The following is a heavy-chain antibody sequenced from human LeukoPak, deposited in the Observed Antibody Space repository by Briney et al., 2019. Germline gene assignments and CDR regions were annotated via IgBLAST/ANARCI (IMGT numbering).Heavy chain of an antibody. J-gene: IGHJ6*02. Sequence: PSETLSRTCAVYGGSFSGYYWSWIRQPPGKGLEWIGEINHSGSTNYNPSLKSRVTISVDTSKNQFSLKLSSVTAADTAVYYCARGRELNYYYYGMDVWGQGTTVTVSS. CDR1: GGSFSGYY. V-gene: IGHV4-34*01. CDR3: ARGRELNYYYYGMDV. D-gene: IGHD1-7*01. CDR2: INHSGST.